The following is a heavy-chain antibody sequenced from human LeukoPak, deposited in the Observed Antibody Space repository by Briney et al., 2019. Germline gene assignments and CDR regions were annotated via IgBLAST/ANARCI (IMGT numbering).Heavy chain of an antibody. V-gene: IGHV4-34*01. D-gene: IGHD3-3*01. CDR3: ARVTASGYLDY. J-gene: IGHJ4*02. CDR1: GGSFSGYY. CDR2: INHSGST. Sequence: SETLSLTCAVYGGSFSGYYWSWIRQPPGKGLEWIGEINHSGSTNCNPSLKSRVTISVDTSKNQFSLKLSSVTAADTAVYYCARVTASGYLDYWGQGTLVTVSS.